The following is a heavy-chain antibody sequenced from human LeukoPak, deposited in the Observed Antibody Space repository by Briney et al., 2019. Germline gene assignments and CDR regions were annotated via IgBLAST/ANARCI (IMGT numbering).Heavy chain of an antibody. CDR3: ARHEMGVAAGPNGWTYYYYGMDV. D-gene: IGHD3-3*01. CDR1: GYSFMSYW. V-gene: IGHV5-51*01. Sequence: RGESLKISCKGSGYSFMSYWIGWVRQMPGKGLEWMGIIYPHDSDTRYSPSFQGQVTISADKSIDTAYLQWSSLKASDTAMYYCARHEMGVAAGPNGWTYYYYGMDVWGQGTTVTVSS. J-gene: IGHJ6*02. CDR2: IYPHDSDT.